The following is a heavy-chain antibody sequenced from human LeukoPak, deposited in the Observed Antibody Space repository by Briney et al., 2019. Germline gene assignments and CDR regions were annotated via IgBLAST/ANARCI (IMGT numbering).Heavy chain of an antibody. V-gene: IGHV1-18*01. Sequence: APVKVSCKASGYTLTSYGINWVRQAPGQGLEWMGWIGTYNGNTNYAQKLQGRVTMTTDTSTSTAYMELRSLRSDDTAVYYCARSRHDYGDPFDYWGQGTLVTVSS. CDR2: IGTYNGNT. CDR3: ARSRHDYGDPFDY. CDR1: GYTLTSYG. D-gene: IGHD4-17*01. J-gene: IGHJ4*02.